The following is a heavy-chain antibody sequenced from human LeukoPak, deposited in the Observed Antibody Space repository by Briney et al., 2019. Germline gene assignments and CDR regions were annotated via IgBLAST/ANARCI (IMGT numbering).Heavy chain of an antibody. CDR1: GFTFSSYA. CDR3: ASSYDSSGYYSADFDY. Sequence: GGSLRLSCAASGFTFSSYAMHWVRQAPGKGLGWVAVISYDGSNKYYADSVKGRFTISRDNSKNTLYLQMNSLRAEDTAVYYCASSYDSSGYYSADFDYWGQGTLVTVSS. D-gene: IGHD3-22*01. CDR2: ISYDGSNK. V-gene: IGHV3-30-3*01. J-gene: IGHJ4*02.